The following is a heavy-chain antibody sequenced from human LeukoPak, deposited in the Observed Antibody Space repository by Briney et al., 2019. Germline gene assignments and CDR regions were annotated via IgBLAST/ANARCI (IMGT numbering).Heavy chain of an antibody. Sequence: PGGSLRPSCAASGFTFSSYSMNWVRKAPGKGLEWVSSISSSSYIYYADSVKGRFTISRDNAKNSLYLQMNSLRAEDTAVYYCARVDPYDSSGSTDYWGQGTLVTVSS. CDR1: GFTFSSYS. J-gene: IGHJ4*02. CDR3: ARVDPYDSSGSTDY. V-gene: IGHV3-21*01. CDR2: ISSSSYI. D-gene: IGHD3-22*01.